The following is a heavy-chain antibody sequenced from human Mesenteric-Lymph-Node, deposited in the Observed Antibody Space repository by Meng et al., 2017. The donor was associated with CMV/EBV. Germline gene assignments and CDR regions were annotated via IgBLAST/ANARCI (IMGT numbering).Heavy chain of an antibody. CDR2: IWPDGNYK. CDR1: GFSFNNYG. V-gene: IGHV3-33*06. CDR3: AKRRIAAAGDFQH. J-gene: IGHJ1*01. Sequence: GGSLRLSCVASGFSFNNYGMYWVRQAPGKGLEWVAVIWPDGNYKHHADSVKGRFTVSRDNSKHTLYLQMNRLRAEDTAIYYCAKRRIAAAGDFQHWGQGTLVTVSS. D-gene: IGHD6-13*01.